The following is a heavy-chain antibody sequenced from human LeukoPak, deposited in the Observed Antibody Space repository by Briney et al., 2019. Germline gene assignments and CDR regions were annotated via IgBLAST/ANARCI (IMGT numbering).Heavy chain of an antibody. D-gene: IGHD3-10*01. J-gene: IGHJ4*02. V-gene: IGHV4-39*01. CDR2: IYYSGST. CDR1: GGSISSSSYY. CDR3: ARLQPYYGCFDY. Sequence: SETLSLTCTVSGGSISSSSYYWGWIRQPPGKGLEWIGSIYYSGSTYYNPSLKSRVTISVDTSKNQFSLKLSSVTAADTAVYYCARLQPYYGCFDYWGQGTLVTVSS.